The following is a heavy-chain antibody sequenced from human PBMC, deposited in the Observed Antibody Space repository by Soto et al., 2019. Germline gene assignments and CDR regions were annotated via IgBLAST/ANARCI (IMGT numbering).Heavy chain of an antibody. CDR1: GFSFNNYG. Sequence: GGSLRLSCAACGFSFNNYGMHWVRQAPGKGLEWVAVILFDGSDNWYADSVKGRFTISRDNSKNTLYLHMNSLTAEDTAVYYCVKDMGYCSGGSCYWGAYFYYYMGVWGKGTTVTVSS. D-gene: IGHD2-15*01. J-gene: IGHJ6*03. CDR2: ILFDGSDN. CDR3: VKDMGYCSGGSCYWGAYFYYYMGV. V-gene: IGHV3-30*18.